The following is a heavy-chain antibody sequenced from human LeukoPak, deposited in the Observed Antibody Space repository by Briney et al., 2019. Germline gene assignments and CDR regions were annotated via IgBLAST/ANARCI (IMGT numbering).Heavy chain of an antibody. J-gene: IGHJ6*02. V-gene: IGHV3-9*01. D-gene: IGHD5/OR15-5a*01. CDR1: GFTFDDYG. Sequence: QPGRSLRLSCAASGFTFDDYGMRWVRQVPGKGLEWISGINWNGESIVYADPVKGRFTISRDNAKNSLYLRMNDLRPEDTALYYCAKDKVSIPYGIDVWGQGTTVIVSS. CDR3: AKDKVSIPYGIDV. CDR2: INWNGESI.